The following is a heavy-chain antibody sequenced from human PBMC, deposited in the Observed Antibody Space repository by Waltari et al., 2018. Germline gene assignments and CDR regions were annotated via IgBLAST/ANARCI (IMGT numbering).Heavy chain of an antibody. CDR2: ISGSVGTT. D-gene: IGHD1-26*01. CDR3: AKSTGSYYEVFDY. J-gene: IGHJ4*02. Sequence: EVRLVESGGGLVQPGGSVTLSCAASGLTFSNYCMCWVRQAPGKGLECVSTISGSVGTTFYADSVKGRFTMSKDNSKNTLFLQMNSLRFDDTAEYYCAKSTGSYYEVFDYWGRGTLVTVSS. V-gene: IGHV3-23*04. CDR1: GLTFSNYC.